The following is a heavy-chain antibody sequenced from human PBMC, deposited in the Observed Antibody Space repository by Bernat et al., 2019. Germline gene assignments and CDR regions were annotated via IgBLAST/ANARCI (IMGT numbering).Heavy chain of an antibody. Sequence: QVQLQESGPGLVKPSQTLSLTCTVSGGSISSGGYYWSWIRQHPGKGLEWIGYIYYSGSTYYNPSLKSRVTISVDTSKNQFSLKLSSVTAADTAVYYCARSSKWFGELSPSCYYFDYWGQGTLVTVSS. V-gene: IGHV4-31*03. CDR1: GGSISSGGYY. CDR3: ARSSKWFGELSPSCYYFDY. CDR2: IYYSGST. D-gene: IGHD3-10*01. J-gene: IGHJ4*02.